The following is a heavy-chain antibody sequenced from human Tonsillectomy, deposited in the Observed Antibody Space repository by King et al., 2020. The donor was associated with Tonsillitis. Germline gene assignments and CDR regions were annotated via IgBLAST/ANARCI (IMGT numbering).Heavy chain of an antibody. D-gene: IGHD3-16*02. CDR2: INPSGGST. V-gene: IGHV1-46*01. CDR3: ARGDVHRVWANYRYYLDY. CDR1: GYTLSNHY. J-gene: IGHJ4*02. Sequence: VQLVQSGAEVKKPGASVKVSCKASGYTLSNHYIHWVRQAPGQGLEWMGIINPSGGSTKYAQKFQGRVTVTRDTSTSTVYMELSSLRSEDTAVYYCARGDVHRVWANYRYYLDYWGQGTPVTVSS.